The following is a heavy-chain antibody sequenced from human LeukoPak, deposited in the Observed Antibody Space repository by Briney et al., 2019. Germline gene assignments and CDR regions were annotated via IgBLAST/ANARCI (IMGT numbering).Heavy chain of an antibody. V-gene: IGHV4-34*01. CDR2: INHSGST. CDR3: ARGGYLGLLVVIKRRPYFDY. D-gene: IGHD3-22*01. Sequence: SETLSLTCAVYGGSFSGYYWSWIRQPPGKGLEWIGEINHSGSTNYNPSLKSRVTISVDTSKNQFSLKLSSVTAADAAGYYCARGGYLGLLVVIKRRPYFDYWGQEPWSPSPQ. J-gene: IGHJ4*01. CDR1: GGSFSGYY.